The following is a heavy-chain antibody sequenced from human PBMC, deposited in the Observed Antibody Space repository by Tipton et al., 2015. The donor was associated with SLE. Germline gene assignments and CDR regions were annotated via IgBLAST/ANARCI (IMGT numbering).Heavy chain of an antibody. V-gene: IGHV4-34*01. CDR3: ASARSDWDSYYYYYYYIDV. J-gene: IGHJ6*03. Sequence: TLSLTCAVYGGSFSVYYWTWIRQPPGKGLEWIGEINHGGSTNYNPSLKSRVTISIDTSKNQFSLKLSSVTAADTAVYYCASARSDWDSYYYYYYYIDVWGKGTTVTVSS. CDR1: GGSFSVYY. CDR2: INHGGST. D-gene: IGHD2-21*02.